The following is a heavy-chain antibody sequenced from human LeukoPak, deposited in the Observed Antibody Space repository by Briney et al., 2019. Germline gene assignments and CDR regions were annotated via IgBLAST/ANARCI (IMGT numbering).Heavy chain of an antibody. CDR3: ARAGSYQLIYGYFQH. CDR2: INPNSGGT. D-gene: IGHD2-2*02. CDR1: GYTFTGYY. Sequence: ASVKVSCKASGYTFTGYYIHWVRQAPGQGLEWMGWINPNSGGTNYAQKFQGKVTMTRATAISTAYMELSMLRSDDTAVYYCARAGSYQLIYGYFQHWGQATLVTVSS. V-gene: IGHV1-2*02. J-gene: IGHJ1*01.